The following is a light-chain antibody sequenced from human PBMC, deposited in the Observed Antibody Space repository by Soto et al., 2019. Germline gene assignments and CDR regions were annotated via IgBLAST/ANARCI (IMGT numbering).Light chain of an antibody. CDR3: SSYTSSSTLV. J-gene: IGLJ3*02. CDR1: SSDVGGYNY. V-gene: IGLV2-14*01. Sequence: QSALTQPAYVSGSPGQSITISCTGTSSDVGGYNYVSWYQQHPGKAPKRMIYEVSNRPSGVSNRFSGSKSGNTASLTISGLQAEDEADYYCSSYTSSSTLVFGGGTKLTVL. CDR2: EVS.